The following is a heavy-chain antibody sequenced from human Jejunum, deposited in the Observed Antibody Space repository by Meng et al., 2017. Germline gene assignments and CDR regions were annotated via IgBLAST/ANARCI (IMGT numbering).Heavy chain of an antibody. Sequence: QVQLQESGPGLVKPSGTLSLTCAVSGVSISSSHWWSWVRQPPGKGLEWIGEIYHNGNTNYNPSLKSRVTISSDKSKNQFSLKLSSVTAADTAVYYCARLGYCSSTSCYPDYWGQGTLVTVSS. J-gene: IGHJ4*02. V-gene: IGHV4-4*02. CDR1: GVSISSSHW. CDR3: ARLGYCSSTSCYPDY. CDR2: IYHNGNT. D-gene: IGHD2-2*01.